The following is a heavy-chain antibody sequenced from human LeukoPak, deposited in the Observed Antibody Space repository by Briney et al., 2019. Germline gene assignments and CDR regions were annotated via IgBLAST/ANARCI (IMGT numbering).Heavy chain of an antibody. CDR1: GGTFTCYA. CDR3: ARFPDDGDYRAAFDI. J-gene: IGHJ3*02. V-gene: IGHV1-69*04. D-gene: IGHD4-17*01. CDR2: IILIFGIA. Sequence: GASVKVSCKASGGTFTCYAISWVRLAPGQGNEWKGRIILIFGIAYYAQKFQGRVTFTADKSTSTAYMELSSLRSEDTAVYYCARFPDDGDYRAAFDIWVEGTMVTVSS.